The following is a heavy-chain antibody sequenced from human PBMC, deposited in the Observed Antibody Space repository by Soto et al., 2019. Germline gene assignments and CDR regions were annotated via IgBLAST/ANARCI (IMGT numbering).Heavy chain of an antibody. CDR2: ISAYNGNT. CDR1: GYTFTSYG. D-gene: IGHD6-19*01. V-gene: IGHV1-18*01. J-gene: IGHJ4*02. Sequence: PGESLKISCKASGYTFTSYGISWVRQAPGQGLEWMGWISAYNGNTNYAQKLQGRVTMTTDTSTSTAYMELRSLRSDDTAVYYCAGEGAVAGSFDYWGQGTQVTVSS. CDR3: AGEGAVAGSFDY.